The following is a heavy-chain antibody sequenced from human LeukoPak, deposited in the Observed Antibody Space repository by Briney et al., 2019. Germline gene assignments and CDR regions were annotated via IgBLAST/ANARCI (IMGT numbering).Heavy chain of an antibody. D-gene: IGHD6-6*01. CDR1: GFTFTNYI. V-gene: IGHV3-21*04. CDR3: ARDFSSSSGPQDY. J-gene: IGHJ4*02. CDR2: ISSSSSYI. Sequence: PGGSLRLSCAASGFTFTNYIMNWVRQAPGKGLEWVSSISSSSSYIYYADSVKGRFTISRDNAKNSLYLQMNSLRAEDTALYYCARDFSSSSGPQDYWGQGTLVTVSS.